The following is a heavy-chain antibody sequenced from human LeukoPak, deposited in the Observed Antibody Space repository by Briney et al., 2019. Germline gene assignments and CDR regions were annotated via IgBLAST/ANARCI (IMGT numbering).Heavy chain of an antibody. J-gene: IGHJ4*02. CDR3: AKEGRSLQTY. V-gene: IGHV3-7*03. D-gene: IGHD5-24*01. Sequence: GGSLRLSCAASGFMFSSNWMSWVRLAPGKGLEWVANIKEDGTETYYVDSVKGRLTISRDNAKNSLYLQMNSLRVEDTAVYYCAKEGRSLQTYWGQGTLLTVSS. CDR1: GFMFSSNW. CDR2: IKEDGTET.